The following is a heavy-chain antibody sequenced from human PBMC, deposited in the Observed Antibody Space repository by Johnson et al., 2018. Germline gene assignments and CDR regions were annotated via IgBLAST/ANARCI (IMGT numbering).Heavy chain of an antibody. CDR2: ISYDGKTQ. Sequence: VQLVEAGGGVVQPGRSLRLACGASGFTFSRYGMHWVRQAPGKGLEWVAVISYDGKTQYYADSGKGRFTIARDNSKNTLYLQMNSLRAEDTAVYYWAKFPDGGYQLLYYYMDVWGKGTTVIVSS. D-gene: IGHD2-2*01. V-gene: IGHV3-30*18. CDR1: GFTFSRYG. J-gene: IGHJ6*03. CDR3: AKFPDGGYQLLYYYMDV.